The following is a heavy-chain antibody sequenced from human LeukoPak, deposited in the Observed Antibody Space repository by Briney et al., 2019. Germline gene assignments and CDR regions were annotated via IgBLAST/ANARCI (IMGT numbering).Heavy chain of an antibody. J-gene: IGHJ6*03. CDR3: AKNGDRGAYFCCGSCCPYYYYNMDF. Sequence: GGSLRLLCAACGFTYSSFGMRWLRQARGKALVWVSAISSTGGTAYYADSEKGRFTIYRENYKNTLYMKMNSLRAEHTAIFYFAKNGDRGAYFCCGSCCPYYYYNMDFWGKGTTVTISS. CDR2: ISSTGGTA. CDR1: GFTYSSFG. V-gene: IGHV3-23*01. D-gene: IGHD2-15*01.